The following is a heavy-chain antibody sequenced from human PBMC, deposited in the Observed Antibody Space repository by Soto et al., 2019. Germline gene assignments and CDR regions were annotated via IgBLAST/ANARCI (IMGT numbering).Heavy chain of an antibody. CDR1: GDSVSSNSAA. V-gene: IGHV6-1*01. J-gene: IGHJ6*03. D-gene: IGHD3-3*01. Sequence: PSQTLSLTCAISGDSVSSNSAAWNWIRQSPSRGLEWLGRTYYRSKWYNDYAVSVKSRITIYPDTSKNQFSLQLNSVTPEDTAVYYCARGITIFGVVYYYYYYMDVWGKGTTVTVSS. CDR2: TYYRSKWYN. CDR3: ARGITIFGVVYYYYYYMDV.